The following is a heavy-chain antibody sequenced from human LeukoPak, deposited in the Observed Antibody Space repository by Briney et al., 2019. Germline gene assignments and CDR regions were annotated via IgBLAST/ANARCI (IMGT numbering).Heavy chain of an antibody. J-gene: IGHJ4*02. D-gene: IGHD3-10*01. Sequence: PSETLSLSCAVYGGSFSGYYLNWIRQPPGKGLEWIGEINRGGSINYNPSLKSRITISVDTSKNQFSLKLTSVTAADTAVYYCARNYNYGRYFFDSWGQGILVTVSS. CDR3: ARNYNYGRYFFDS. CDR1: GGSFSGYY. CDR2: INRGGSI. V-gene: IGHV4-34*01.